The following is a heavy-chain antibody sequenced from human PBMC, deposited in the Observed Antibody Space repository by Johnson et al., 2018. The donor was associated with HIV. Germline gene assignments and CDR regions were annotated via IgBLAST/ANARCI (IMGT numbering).Heavy chain of an antibody. V-gene: IGHV3-30*04. CDR2: ISYDGSNK. D-gene: IGHD2-15*01. CDR3: AKGGYCRGGGCYHLEHPFI. Sequence: QVQLVESGGGVVQPGRSLRLSCAASGFTFSSYAMHWVRQAPGKGLEWVAVISYDGSNKYYADSVKGRFTISRDNAKNTLYLQMNSLRAEDTAVYYCAKGGYCRGGGCYHLEHPFIWGQGTSVIVSS. CDR1: GFTFSSYA. J-gene: IGHJ3*02.